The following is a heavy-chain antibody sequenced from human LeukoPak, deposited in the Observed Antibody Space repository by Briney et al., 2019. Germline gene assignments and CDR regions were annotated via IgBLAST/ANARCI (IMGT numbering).Heavy chain of an antibody. CDR1: GGSFSGYY. V-gene: IGHV4-4*07. CDR3: ARESASSGSRNFDY. D-gene: IGHD3-22*01. CDR2: IYTSGST. Sequence: PSETLSLTCAVYGGSFSGYYWSWIRQPAGKGLEWIGRIYTSGSTNYNPSLKSRVTMSVDTSKNQFSLKLSSVTAADTAVYYCARESASSGSRNFDYWGQGTLVAVSS. J-gene: IGHJ4*02.